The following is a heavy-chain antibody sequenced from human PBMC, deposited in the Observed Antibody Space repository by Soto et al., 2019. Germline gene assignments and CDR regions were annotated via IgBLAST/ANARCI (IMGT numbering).Heavy chain of an antibody. D-gene: IGHD6-13*01. V-gene: IGHV1-69*02. CDR1: GGTFSSYT. CDR2: IIPILGIA. J-gene: IGHJ4*02. CDR3: ARVKSRIAGAGDIDY. Sequence: QVQLVQSGAEVKKPGSSVKVSCKATGGTFSSYTISWVRQAPGQGLEWMGRIIPILGIANYAQKFQGRVTITADKSTSTAYMELSSLRSEGRAVYYCARVKSRIAGAGDIDYWGQGPLVTVYS.